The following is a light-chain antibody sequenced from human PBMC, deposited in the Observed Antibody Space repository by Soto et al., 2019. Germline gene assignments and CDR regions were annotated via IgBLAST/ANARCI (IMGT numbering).Light chain of an antibody. V-gene: IGKV1-5*03. CDR2: KAS. Sequence: DIQMTQFPPTLSASIGDRVTITCRASQTISRSLAWYQQKPGKAPKLLIYKASTLETGVLSRFSGSGSGTEVTLTISSLQPDDFATYYCQQYDSYSPYTFGQGTRLEIK. CDR3: QQYDSYSPYT. CDR1: QTISRS. J-gene: IGKJ2*01.